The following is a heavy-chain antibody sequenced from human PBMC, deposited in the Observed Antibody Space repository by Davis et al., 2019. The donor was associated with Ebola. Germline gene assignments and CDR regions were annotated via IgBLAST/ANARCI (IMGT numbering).Heavy chain of an antibody. Sequence: SVKVSCKASGGTFSSYAISWVRQAPGQGLEWMGGIIPIFGTANYAQKFQGRVTITADKSTSTAYMELSSLRSEDTAVYYCARSGYCTGGVCYSYYYYGMDVWGQGTTVTVSS. V-gene: IGHV1-69*06. CDR3: ARSGYCTGGVCYSYYYYGMDV. D-gene: IGHD2-8*02. CDR1: GGTFSSYA. J-gene: IGHJ6*02. CDR2: IIPIFGTA.